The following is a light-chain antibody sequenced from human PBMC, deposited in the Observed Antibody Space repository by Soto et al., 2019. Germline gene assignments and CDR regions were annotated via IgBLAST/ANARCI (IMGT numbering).Light chain of an antibody. CDR2: GNS. CDR1: SSNIGAHYD. Sequence: QSVLTQPPSVSGAPGQRVTISCTGSSSNIGAHYDVHWYQQLPGTAPKLLIYGNSNRPSGVPDRISGSKSGTSASLAITGLQAEDEADYYCQSYDNSLSVYVFGTGTKGT. J-gene: IGLJ1*01. CDR3: QSYDNSLSVYV. V-gene: IGLV1-40*01.